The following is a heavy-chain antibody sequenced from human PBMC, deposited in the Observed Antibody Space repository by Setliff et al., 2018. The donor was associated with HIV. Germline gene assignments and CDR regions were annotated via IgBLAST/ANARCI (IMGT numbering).Heavy chain of an antibody. V-gene: IGHV4-59*01. D-gene: IGHD3-16*01. J-gene: IGHJ3*02. CDR3: ARAYVPIEAFDI. CDR2: IYYSGST. Sequence: SETLSLTCTVSGVSISSYYWSWIRQPPGKGLEWIGYIYYSGSTNYNPSLKSRVTISVDTSKNQFSLKLSSVTAADTAVYYCARAYVPIEAFDIWGQGTMVTVSS. CDR1: GVSISSYY.